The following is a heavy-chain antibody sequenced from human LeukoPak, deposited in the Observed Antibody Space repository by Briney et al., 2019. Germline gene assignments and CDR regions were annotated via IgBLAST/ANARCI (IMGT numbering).Heavy chain of an antibody. CDR3: AKSGVLRYFDWLSFFDY. V-gene: IGHV3-30*18. CDR1: GFTFSSYG. D-gene: IGHD3-9*01. J-gene: IGHJ4*02. Sequence: GGSLRLSCAASGFTFSSYGMHWVRQAPGKGLEWVAVISYDGSNKYYADSVKGRFTISRDNSKNTLYLQMNSLRAEDTAVYYCAKSGVLRYFDWLSFFDYWGQGTLVTVSS. CDR2: ISYDGSNK.